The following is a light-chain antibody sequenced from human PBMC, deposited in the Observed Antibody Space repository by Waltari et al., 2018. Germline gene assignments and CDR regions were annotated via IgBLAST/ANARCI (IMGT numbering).Light chain of an antibody. V-gene: IGKV3-20*01. J-gene: IGKJ3*01. CDR3: QKYSSSPFT. CDR1: QSVSSY. CDR2: GAS. Sequence: VILTQSPATLSLPPGQRPTLSCRASQSVSSYLAWYQQKPGQAPRLLFYGASSRATGIPDRFSGSGSGTEFTLTISSLEPEDFAVYYCQKYSSSPFTFGPGTKLDIK.